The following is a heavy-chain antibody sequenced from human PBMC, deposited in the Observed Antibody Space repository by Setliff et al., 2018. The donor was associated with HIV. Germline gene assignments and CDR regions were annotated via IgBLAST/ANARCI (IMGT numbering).Heavy chain of an antibody. Sequence: PSETLSLTCAVYGGSFSGYYWSWIRQPPGKGLEWIGEINHSGSTNYNPYLKSGVTISVDTTKNQFSLKLSSVTAADTAVYYCARLVDYYDSSDNDFWGQGTLVTVSS. CDR2: INHSGST. V-gene: IGHV4-34*01. D-gene: IGHD3-22*01. CDR3: ARLVDYYDSSDNDF. J-gene: IGHJ4*02. CDR1: GGSFSGYY.